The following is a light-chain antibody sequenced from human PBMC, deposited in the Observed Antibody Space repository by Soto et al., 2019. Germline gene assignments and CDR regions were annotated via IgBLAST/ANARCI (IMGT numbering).Light chain of an antibody. CDR2: GAS. V-gene: IGKV3-20*01. Sequence: EIVLTQSPGTLSLSPGQRVTLSCRASESISRDYLAWYQQRLGQAPRLLIYGASSGATGIPDRFSGSGSGTDFTLTISRLEPEDFAMYYCHQYGSSPPVTFGQGTRLEIK. J-gene: IGKJ5*01. CDR3: HQYGSSPPVT. CDR1: ESISRDY.